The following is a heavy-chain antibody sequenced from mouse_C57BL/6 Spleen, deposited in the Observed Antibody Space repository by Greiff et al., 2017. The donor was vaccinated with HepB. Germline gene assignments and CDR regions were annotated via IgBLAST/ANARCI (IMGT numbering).Heavy chain of an antibody. CDR2: ISSGGDYI. Sequence: EVQLVESGEGLVKPGGSLKLSCAASGFTFSSYAMSWVRQTPEKRLEWVAYISSGGDYIYYADTVKGRFTISRDNARNTLYLQMSSLKSEDTAMYYCTRDGLGRGAMDYWGQGTSVTVSS. J-gene: IGHJ4*01. CDR1: GFTFSSYA. CDR3: TRDGLGRGAMDY. V-gene: IGHV5-9-1*02. D-gene: IGHD4-1*01.